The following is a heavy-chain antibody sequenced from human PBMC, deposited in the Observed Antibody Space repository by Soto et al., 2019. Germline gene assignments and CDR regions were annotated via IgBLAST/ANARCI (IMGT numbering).Heavy chain of an antibody. CDR1: GYTFTSYG. CDR3: AREAHCGGDCYLDY. Sequence: GASVKVSCKASGYTFTSYGISWVRQAPGQGLEWIGWISAYNGNTNYAQKLQGRVTMTTDTSTSTAYMELRSLRSDDTAVYYCAREAHCGGDCYLDYWGQGTLVTLSS. V-gene: IGHV1-18*01. CDR2: ISAYNGNT. D-gene: IGHD2-21*01. J-gene: IGHJ4*02.